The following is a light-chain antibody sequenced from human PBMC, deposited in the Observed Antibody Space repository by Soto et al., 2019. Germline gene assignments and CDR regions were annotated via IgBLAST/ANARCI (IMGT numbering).Light chain of an antibody. CDR1: DSDVGAHNY. J-gene: IGLJ2*01. CDR3: SSYTTTSTE. Sequence: QSALTQPASVSGSPGQSITISCTETDSDVGAHNYVSWYQQHPGKAPKLMIYDVSDRPSGVSDRFSGSKSGNTASLTISGLQAEDEADYYCSSYTTTSTEFGGGTKVTVL. V-gene: IGLV2-14*01. CDR2: DVS.